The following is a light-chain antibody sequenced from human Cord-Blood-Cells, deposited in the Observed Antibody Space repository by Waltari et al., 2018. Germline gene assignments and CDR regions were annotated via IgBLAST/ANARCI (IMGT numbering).Light chain of an antibody. CDR1: QSVLYSSNNKNY. V-gene: IGKV4-1*01. CDR2: RAS. CDR3: QQYYSTPPWT. Sequence: DIVMTQSPDSLAVSLGARATINCKSSQSVLYSSNNKNYLAWYQQKPGQPPKLLIYRASTRESGVPDRFSGSGSGTDFTLTISSLQAEDVAVYYCQQYYSTPPWTFGQGTKVEIK. J-gene: IGKJ1*01.